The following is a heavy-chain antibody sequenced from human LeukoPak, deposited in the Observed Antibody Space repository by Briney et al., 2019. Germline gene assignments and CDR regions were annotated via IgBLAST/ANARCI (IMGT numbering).Heavy chain of an antibody. D-gene: IGHD5-18*01. CDR1: GFTFSSDS. Sequence: GSLRLPCAASGFTFSSDSMNWVRQAPGKGAEWVSYISSSSSTIYYADSVKGRFTISRDNAKNSLYLQMNSLRAEDTAVYYCARDRRYSYDAHFDYWGQGTLGTVSS. J-gene: IGHJ4*02. CDR2: ISSSSSTI. V-gene: IGHV3-48*01. CDR3: ARDRRYSYDAHFDY.